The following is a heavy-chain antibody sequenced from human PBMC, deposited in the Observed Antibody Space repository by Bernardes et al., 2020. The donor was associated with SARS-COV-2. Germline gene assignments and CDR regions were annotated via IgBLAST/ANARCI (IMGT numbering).Heavy chain of an antibody. Sequence: SETLYLTCTVSGGSISTSSYYWGWIRQPPGMGLEWIGSMYSSGSTYYTSSLKNRITISVDTSKNQFSLRLSSVTAADTAVYYCARHPPTSKWKGGYIDYWGQGTLVTVSS. CDR3: ARHPPTSKWKGGYIDY. J-gene: IGHJ4*02. D-gene: IGHD1-20*01. CDR2: MYSSGST. V-gene: IGHV4-39*01. CDR1: GGSISTSSYY.